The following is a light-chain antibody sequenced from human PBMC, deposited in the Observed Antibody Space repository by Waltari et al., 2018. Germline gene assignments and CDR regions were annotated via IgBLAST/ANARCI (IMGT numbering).Light chain of an antibody. CDR3: QQRSNWPPT. CDR1: QSVSSY. V-gene: IGKV3-11*01. J-gene: IGKJ4*01. Sequence: EIVLTQSPATLSLSPGERATLSCRASQSVSSYLAWYQQKPGQAPRLLIYDASNRATGIPARFSVSGSGTDFTLTISSLEPEDFAVYYGQQRSNWPPTFGGGTKVEIK. CDR2: DAS.